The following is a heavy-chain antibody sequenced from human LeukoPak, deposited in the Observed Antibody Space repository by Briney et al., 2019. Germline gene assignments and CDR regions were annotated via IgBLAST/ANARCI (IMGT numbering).Heavy chain of an antibody. CDR2: INPNSGGT. V-gene: IGHV1-2*02. D-gene: IGHD6-6*01. J-gene: IGHJ4*02. CDR3: ARGGESSSPGVMYYFDY. Sequence: ASVKVSCKASGYTFTGYYMHWVRQAPGQGLEWMGWINPNSGGTNYAQKFQGRVTMTRDTSISTAYMELSRLRSDDTAVYYCARGGESSSPGVMYYFDYWGQGTLVTVSS. CDR1: GYTFTGYY.